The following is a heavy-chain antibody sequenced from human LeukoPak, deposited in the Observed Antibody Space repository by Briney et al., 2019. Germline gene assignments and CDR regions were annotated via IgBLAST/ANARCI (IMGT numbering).Heavy chain of an antibody. Sequence: SETLSLTCTVSGGSISIYYWIWIRQPAGKGLEWIGRIYTSGSSNYNPSLKSRVTMSVDTSKNQFYLKLSSVTAADTAVYYCTIPRYSYGHVYWGQGTLVTVSS. J-gene: IGHJ4*02. CDR2: IYTSGSS. CDR3: TIPRYSYGHVY. CDR1: GGSISIYY. D-gene: IGHD5-18*01. V-gene: IGHV4-4*07.